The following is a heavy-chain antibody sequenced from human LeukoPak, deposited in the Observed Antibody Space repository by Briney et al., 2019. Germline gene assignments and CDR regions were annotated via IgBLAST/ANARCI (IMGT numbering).Heavy chain of an antibody. D-gene: IGHD3-3*01. Sequence: GASVKVSCKVSGYTLTELSMHWVRQAPGKGLEWMGGFDPEDGETIYAQKFQGRVTMTEDTSTDTAYMELSSLRSEDTAVYYCATTTGADFWSGYLFDYWGQGTLVTVSS. CDR1: GYTLTELS. V-gene: IGHV1-24*01. J-gene: IGHJ4*02. CDR3: ATTTGADFWSGYLFDY. CDR2: FDPEDGET.